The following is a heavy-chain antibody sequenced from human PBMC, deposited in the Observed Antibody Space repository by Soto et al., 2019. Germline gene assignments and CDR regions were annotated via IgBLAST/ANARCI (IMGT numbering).Heavy chain of an antibody. J-gene: IGHJ4*02. CDR1: ACTFNNDA. CDR3: AKSRYSDSSGDVYDY. D-gene: IGHD3-22*01. Sequence: EVQLLESGGGLVQPGGSLSLSCAAYACTFNNDAMSWVRQAPGKGLEWVSGIGGSGRTTYYADSVKGRFTISRDNSNNTLFLQMNSLRAEDTAVYYCAKSRYSDSSGDVYDYWGQGTLVTVSS. CDR2: IGGSGRTT. V-gene: IGHV3-23*01.